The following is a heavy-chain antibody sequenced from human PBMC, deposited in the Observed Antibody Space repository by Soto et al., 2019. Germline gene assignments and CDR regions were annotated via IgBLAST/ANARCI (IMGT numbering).Heavy chain of an antibody. CDR1: GFTFGSYA. Sequence: GGSLRLSCAASGFTFGSYAMHWVRQATGKGLEWVAVISYDGSNKYYADSAKGRFTISRGNSKNTLYLQMNSLRAEDTAVYYCARAGWSSSSGYDFYYYYGMDVWGQGTTVTVSS. D-gene: IGHD6-6*01. CDR2: ISYDGSNK. CDR3: ARAGWSSSSGYDFYYYYGMDV. V-gene: IGHV3-30-3*01. J-gene: IGHJ6*02.